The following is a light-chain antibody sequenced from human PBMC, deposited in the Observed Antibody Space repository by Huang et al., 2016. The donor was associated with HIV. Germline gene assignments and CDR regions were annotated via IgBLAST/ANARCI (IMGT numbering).Light chain of an antibody. CDR3: QQLHTYPIT. V-gene: IGKV1-13*02. CDR1: QDIGTS. Sequence: AVQFTQSPSSLSASVGDTVIISCRASQDIGTSLAWYQQRTGRAPKLLISAASTLQTGVPSRFSGDSAGTYFTLFITNLQPEDFATYYCQQLHTYPITFGQGTRLDMK. CDR2: AAS. J-gene: IGKJ5*01.